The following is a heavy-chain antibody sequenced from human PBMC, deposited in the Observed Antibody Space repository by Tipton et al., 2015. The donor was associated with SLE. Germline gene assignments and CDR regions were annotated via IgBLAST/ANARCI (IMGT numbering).Heavy chain of an antibody. Sequence: SLRLSCAASGFTFSNAWMNWVRQAPGKGLEWVGRIKRAIDGGPTDYAAPVKGRVTISRDDSKNTLFLQMNSLKAEDTAVYYCTGSSRAFDIWGQGTMVTVSS. J-gene: IGHJ3*02. CDR3: TGSSRAFDI. CDR2: IKRAIDGGPT. V-gene: IGHV3-15*07. D-gene: IGHD3-10*01. CDR1: GFTFSNAW.